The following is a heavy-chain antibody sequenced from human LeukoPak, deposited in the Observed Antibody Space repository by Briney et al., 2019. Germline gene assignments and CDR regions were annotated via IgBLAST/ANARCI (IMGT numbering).Heavy chain of an antibody. Sequence: GGSLRLSCAASGFTFSSYNMNWVRQAPGKGLEWVSSISSSSSYIYYADSVKGRFTISRDNAENSLSLQMNSLRAEDTAVYYCARVYVVGYYFDDWGQGTLVTVSS. CDR3: ARVYVVGYYFDD. D-gene: IGHD2-15*01. J-gene: IGHJ4*02. CDR1: GFTFSSYN. V-gene: IGHV3-21*01. CDR2: ISSSSSYI.